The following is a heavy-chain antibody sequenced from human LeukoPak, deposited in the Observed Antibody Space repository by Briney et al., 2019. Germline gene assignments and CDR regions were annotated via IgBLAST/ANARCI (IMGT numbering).Heavy chain of an antibody. CDR3: ARDNGVPAALGDITRNWFDP. V-gene: IGHV1-18*01. J-gene: IGHJ5*02. D-gene: IGHD2-2*01. CDR2: ISAYNGNT. CDR1: GYTFTSYG. Sequence: ASVKVSCKASGYTFTSYGISWVRQAPGQGLEWMGWISAYNGNTNYAQKLQGRVTMTTDTSTSTAYMELRSLRSDDTAVYYCARDNGVPAALGDITRNWFDPWGQGTLVTVSS.